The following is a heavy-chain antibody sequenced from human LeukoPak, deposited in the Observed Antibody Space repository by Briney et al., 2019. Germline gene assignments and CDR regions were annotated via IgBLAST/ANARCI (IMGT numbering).Heavy chain of an antibody. CDR3: ARTPVATIRYNWFDP. D-gene: IGHD5-12*01. V-gene: IGHV1-46*01. CDR1: GYTFTSYY. J-gene: IGHJ5*02. Sequence: ASVKVSCKASGYTFTSYYMHWVRQAPGQGLEWMGIINPSGGSTSYAQKFQGRVTMTRDMSTSTVYMELSSLRSEDTAVYYCARTPVATIRYNWFDPWGQGTLVTVSS. CDR2: INPSGGST.